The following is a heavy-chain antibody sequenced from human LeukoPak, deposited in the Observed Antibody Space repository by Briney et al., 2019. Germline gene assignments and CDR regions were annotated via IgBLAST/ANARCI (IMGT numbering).Heavy chain of an antibody. CDR3: ARDEERYFDWSRAFDI. V-gene: IGHV1-18*01. CDR2: AYNGNT. J-gene: IGHJ3*02. Sequence: AYNGNTNYAQKLQGRVTMTTDTSTSTAYMELRSLRSEDTAVYYCARDEERYFDWSRAFDIWGQGTMVTVSS. D-gene: IGHD3-9*01.